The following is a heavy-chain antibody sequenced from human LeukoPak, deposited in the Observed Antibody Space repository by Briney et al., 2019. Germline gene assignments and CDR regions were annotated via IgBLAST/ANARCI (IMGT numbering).Heavy chain of an antibody. J-gene: IGHJ5*02. Sequence: GGSLRLSCAAYGFTFSNYWMSWVRQAPGRGVEWVANIKQDGSENYYVDSVKGRFTISRDNAKNSLYLQMNSLRAEDTAVYYCTRNSGSHPWGQGTLVTVSS. CDR1: GFTFSNYW. D-gene: IGHD3-10*01. CDR2: IKQDGSEN. V-gene: IGHV3-7*01. CDR3: TRNSGSHP.